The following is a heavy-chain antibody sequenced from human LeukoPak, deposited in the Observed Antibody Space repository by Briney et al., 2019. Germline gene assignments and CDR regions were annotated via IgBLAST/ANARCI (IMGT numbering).Heavy chain of an antibody. Sequence: GGSLRLSCAASGFTFDDYAMSWVRQAPGKGLEWVSGISGSGGSTYYADSVKGRFTISRDNSKNTLYLHMNNLRAEDTAVYFCARDRTTGTTHYFDYWGQGTLVTVSS. D-gene: IGHD1-1*01. V-gene: IGHV3-23*01. CDR1: GFTFDDYA. CDR2: ISGSGGST. J-gene: IGHJ4*02. CDR3: ARDRTTGTTHYFDY.